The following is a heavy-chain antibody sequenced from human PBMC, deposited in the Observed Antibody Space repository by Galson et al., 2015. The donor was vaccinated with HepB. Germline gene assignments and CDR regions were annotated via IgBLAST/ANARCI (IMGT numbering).Heavy chain of an antibody. D-gene: IGHD3-10*01. Sequence: SETLSLTCTVSGGAISNSYWAWIRQPPGKGLQWIGHVSFRGSTTYNPSLKSRVTISVDTSKNQFSLKLSSVTAADTAVYYCARHPGLAYFDYWGQGTLVAVSS. V-gene: IGHV4-59*08. CDR2: VSFRGST. J-gene: IGHJ4*02. CDR1: GGAISNSY. CDR3: ARHPGLAYFDY.